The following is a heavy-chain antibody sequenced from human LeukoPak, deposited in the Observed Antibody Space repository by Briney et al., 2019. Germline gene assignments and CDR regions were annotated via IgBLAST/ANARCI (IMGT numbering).Heavy chain of an antibody. CDR2: IHHGGST. CDR1: GGYLRAYY. V-gene: IGHV4-34*01. D-gene: IGHD4-23*01. J-gene: IGHJ1*01. Sequence: SETLSLTCGVYGGYLRAYYWTWIRQPPGKGLEWIGEIHHGGSTNYNPSLRSRVTISVDTSKNQFSLKLSSVTAADTAVYYCARYLDYGGNSRVFQHWGQGTLVTVST. CDR3: ARYLDYGGNSRVFQH.